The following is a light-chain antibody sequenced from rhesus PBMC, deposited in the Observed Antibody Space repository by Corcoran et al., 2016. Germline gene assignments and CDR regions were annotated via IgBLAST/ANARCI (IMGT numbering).Light chain of an antibody. Sequence: DIQMTQSPSSVSASVGDRVTITCRASQGISSYLACYQQKPGKAPKLLIYYATTLQSGVPSRFSGSGSGTECQLTISSLQPEDFAPYYWQQYNSLPPWTFGQGTKVEIK. J-gene: IGKJ1*01. CDR2: YAT. CDR1: QGISSY. CDR3: QQYNSLPPWT. V-gene: IGKV1-25*01.